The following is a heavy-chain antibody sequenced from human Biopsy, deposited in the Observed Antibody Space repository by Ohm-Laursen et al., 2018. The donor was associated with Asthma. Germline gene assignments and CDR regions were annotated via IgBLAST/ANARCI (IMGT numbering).Heavy chain of an antibody. J-gene: IGHJ6*02. CDR3: AKGSTYGMDV. CDR1: GFTFSSYG. CDR2: ISYDGSNK. Sequence: SLRLSCAASGFTFSSYGMHWVRQAPGKGMKWVAVISYDGSNKYYADSVKGRFTISRDNSKNTLYLQMNSLRAEDTAVYYCAKGSTYGMDVWGQGTTVTVSS. V-gene: IGHV3-30*18.